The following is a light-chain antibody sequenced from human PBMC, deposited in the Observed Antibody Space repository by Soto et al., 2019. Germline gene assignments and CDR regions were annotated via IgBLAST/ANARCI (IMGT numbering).Light chain of an antibody. J-gene: IGKJ1*01. CDR2: YIS. Sequence: DIQMTQSPSSLSASVGDRVTITCRASQSVGGYLSWYLQKSGTPPKLLIYYISNLESGVPPRFSGSGSGTDFTLTINSLQPEDFGTYYCLQSSTWPWTFGQGTKVESK. V-gene: IGKV1-39*01. CDR1: QSVGGY. CDR3: LQSSTWPWT.